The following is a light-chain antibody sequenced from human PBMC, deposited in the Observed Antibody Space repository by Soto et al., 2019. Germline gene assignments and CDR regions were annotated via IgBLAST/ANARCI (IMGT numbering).Light chain of an antibody. Sequence: EIGLTQSPGTLSLSPGERASLSCRASQSVSSKSLAWYHQKPGQAPRLLIYGASSSATGIPDRFSGSGSGTDFTLTISRLEPEDFAVYYCHQYGSSPQTFGQGTKVDIK. CDR1: QSVSSKS. CDR2: GAS. J-gene: IGKJ1*01. CDR3: HQYGSSPQT. V-gene: IGKV3-20*01.